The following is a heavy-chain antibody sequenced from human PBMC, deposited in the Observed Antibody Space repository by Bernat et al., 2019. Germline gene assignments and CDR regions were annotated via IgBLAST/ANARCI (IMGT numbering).Heavy chain of an antibody. Sequence: QVQLVESGGGVVQPGRSLRLSCAASGFTFSSYGMHWVRQAPGKGLEWVAVIWYDGSNKYYADSVKGRFTISRDNSKNTLYLQMNSLRAEDTAVYYCVKAPTTVTDYWGQGTLVTVSS. J-gene: IGHJ4*02. CDR3: VKAPTTVTDY. D-gene: IGHD4-17*01. CDR2: IWYDGSNK. V-gene: IGHV3-33*06. CDR1: GFTFSSYG.